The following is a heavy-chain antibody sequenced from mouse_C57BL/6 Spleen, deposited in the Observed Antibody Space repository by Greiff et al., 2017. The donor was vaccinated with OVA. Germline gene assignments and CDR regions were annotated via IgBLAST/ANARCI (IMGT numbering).Heavy chain of an antibody. V-gene: IGHV14-2*01. Sequence: DVKLQESGAELVKPGASVKLSCTASGFNIKDYYLHWVKQRTEQGLEWIGRIDPEDGETKYAPKFQGKATITADTSSNTAYLQLSSLTSEDTAVYYCARSHLITSSHFDYWGQGTTLTVSS. CDR1: GFNIKDYY. J-gene: IGHJ2*01. CDR3: ARSHLITSSHFDY. D-gene: IGHD1-2*01. CDR2: IDPEDGET.